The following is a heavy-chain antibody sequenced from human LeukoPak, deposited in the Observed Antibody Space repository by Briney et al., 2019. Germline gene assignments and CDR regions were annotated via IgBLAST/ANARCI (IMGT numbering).Heavy chain of an antibody. D-gene: IGHD3-10*01. CDR3: ARAGIRGVIIMYFDY. CDR2: ISYSGST. V-gene: IGHV4-39*07. CDR1: GGSISSTTYY. Sequence: SETLSLTCTVSGGSISSTTYYWGWIRQPPGKGLEWIGSISYSGSTYYNPSLKSRVTISVDTSKNQFSLKLSSVTAADTAVYYCARAGIRGVIIMYFDYWGQGTLVTVSS. J-gene: IGHJ4*02.